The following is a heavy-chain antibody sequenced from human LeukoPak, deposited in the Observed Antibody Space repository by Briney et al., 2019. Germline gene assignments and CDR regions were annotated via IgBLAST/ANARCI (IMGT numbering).Heavy chain of an antibody. D-gene: IGHD7-27*01. CDR3: ATQNWGSRAFDY. CDR2: LYSGGNT. J-gene: IGHJ4*02. Sequence: GGSLRLSCAVFGFTVSSSHMSWVRQAPGKGLEWVSVLYSGGNTFYEDSVKGRFTISRDNSKNTLYLQMNSLRAEDTAVYYCATQNWGSRAFDYWGQGTLVTVSS. CDR1: GFTVSSSH. V-gene: IGHV3-66*01.